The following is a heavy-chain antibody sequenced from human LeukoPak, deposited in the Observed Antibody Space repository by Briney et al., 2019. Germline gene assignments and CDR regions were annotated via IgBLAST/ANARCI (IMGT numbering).Heavy chain of an antibody. J-gene: IGHJ6*03. V-gene: IGHV5-51*01. Sequence: PGESLKISCKGSEYSFTSYWIVGVRQMPGKGLECMGIIYPGDSDTRYSPSFQGQVTISADKSISTAYLQWSSLKASDTAMYYCARHKDIVVVPPSPIYMDVWGKGTTVTVSS. D-gene: IGHD2-2*01. CDR3: ARHKDIVVVPPSPIYMDV. CDR1: EYSFTSYW. CDR2: IYPGDSDT.